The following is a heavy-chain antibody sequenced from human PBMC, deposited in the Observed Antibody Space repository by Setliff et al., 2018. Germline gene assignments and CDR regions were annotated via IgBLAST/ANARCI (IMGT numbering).Heavy chain of an antibody. CDR2: ISANNGHT. D-gene: IGHD3-10*01. Sequence: ASVKVSCKASGYIFSTYGITWVRQAPGQGLEWMGWISANNGHTKYVQKFQGRVTMTTDTSTATAYMELRGLRSDDTAVYFCVRGKKLITMVRGVILGGRYYYYYMDVWGKGTTVTVSS. CDR3: VRGKKLITMVRGVILGGRYYYYYMDV. CDR1: GYIFSTYG. V-gene: IGHV1-18*01. J-gene: IGHJ6*03.